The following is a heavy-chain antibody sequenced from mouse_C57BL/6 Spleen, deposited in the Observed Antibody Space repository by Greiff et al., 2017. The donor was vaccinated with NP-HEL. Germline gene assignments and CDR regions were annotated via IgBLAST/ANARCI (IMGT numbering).Heavy chain of an antibody. CDR2: INPGSGGT. CDR3: ARSFDSLYYFDY. Sequence: QVQLQQSGAELVRPGTSVKVSCKASGYAFTNYLIEWVKQRPGQGLEWIGVINPGSGGTNYNEKFKGKATLTADKSSSTAYMQLSSLTSEDSAVYFCARSFDSLYYFDYWGQGTTLTVSS. CDR1: GYAFTNYL. J-gene: IGHJ2*01. V-gene: IGHV1-54*01. D-gene: IGHD2-4*01.